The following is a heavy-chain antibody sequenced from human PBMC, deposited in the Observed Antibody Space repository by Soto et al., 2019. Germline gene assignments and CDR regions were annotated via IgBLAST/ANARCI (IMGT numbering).Heavy chain of an antibody. CDR2: VYFSGST. Sequence: QVQLQESGPGLVKPSQTLSLTCTVSGASINGGGFYWIWIRHVPGQGLEWIGYVYFSGSTYYNPRLESRVTISLDTSQIHFSLKLSSVIAADTDLYYRASGNAWEVLFASWGQGTLVTVS. V-gene: IGHV4-31*03. D-gene: IGHD1-26*01. J-gene: IGHJ4*02. CDR3: ASGNAWEVLFAS. CDR1: GASINGGGFY.